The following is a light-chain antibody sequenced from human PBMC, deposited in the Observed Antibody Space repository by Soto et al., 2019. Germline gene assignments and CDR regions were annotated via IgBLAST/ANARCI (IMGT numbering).Light chain of an antibody. CDR3: QQYHTYPWT. CDR2: KAS. V-gene: IGKV1-5*03. J-gene: IGKJ1*01. Sequence: DIQMTQSPSTLSASVGDRVTITCRASQSISSWLAWYQQKPGKAPKLLIYKASSLESGVPSRFSGSGSGTEFSLTISSLQPDDFATYYCQQYHTYPWTFGRGTKVDIK. CDR1: QSISSW.